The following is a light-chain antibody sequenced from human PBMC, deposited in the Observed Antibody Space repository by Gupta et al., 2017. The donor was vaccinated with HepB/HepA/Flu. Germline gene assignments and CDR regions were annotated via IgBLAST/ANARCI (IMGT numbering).Light chain of an antibody. J-gene: IGKJ1*01. V-gene: IGKV1-5*03. CDR3: QHQDRFPRT. Sequence: DIQMTQSPSTLSASVGDRVTITCRASQSISSWLAWYQQKPGKAPKLLIYKASRLESGVPSRFSGSGSGTEFTLAISSRQPDDFAAYYCQHQDRFPRTVGQGTKVEIK. CDR1: QSISSW. CDR2: KAS.